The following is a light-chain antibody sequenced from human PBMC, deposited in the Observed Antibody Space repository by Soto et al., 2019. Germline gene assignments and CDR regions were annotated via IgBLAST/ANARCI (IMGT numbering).Light chain of an antibody. CDR3: SSYGGSNTVV. J-gene: IGLJ2*01. CDR2: EVS. Sequence: QSALTQPPSASGSPGQSVTISCTGTSSDVGGYNYVSWYQQHPGKAPKLMISEVSKRPSGVPDRFSGSKSGNTASLTVSGLQAEDEADYYCSSYGGSNTVVFGGGTKLTVL. CDR1: SSDVGGYNY. V-gene: IGLV2-8*01.